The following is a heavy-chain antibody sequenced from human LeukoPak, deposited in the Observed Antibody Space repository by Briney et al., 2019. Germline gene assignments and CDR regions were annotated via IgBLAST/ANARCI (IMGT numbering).Heavy chain of an antibody. CDR3: ARGYDRSYGRFDY. J-gene: IGHJ4*02. V-gene: IGHV4-59*01. Sequence: PSETLSLTCTVSGGSISSYYWSWIRQSPGKGLEWIGYIYYSGSTNYNPSLKSRVTISLDTSRKQFSLKLSSVTAADTAVYYCARGYDRSYGRFDYWRQGTLVTVSS. CDR1: GGSISSYY. D-gene: IGHD1-26*01. CDR2: IYYSGST.